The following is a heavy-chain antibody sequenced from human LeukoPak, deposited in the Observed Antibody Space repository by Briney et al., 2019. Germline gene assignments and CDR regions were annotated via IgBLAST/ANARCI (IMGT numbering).Heavy chain of an antibody. Sequence: PGRSLRLSCEGSGYSFSNYWIGWVRQMPGKGLEWMGIIYPGDYETRYSPSFQGLVTISVDKSISTAYLQWSSLKASDTAMYYCAIPPGYCGNDCSFDHWGQGTLVTVSS. D-gene: IGHD2-21*02. CDR3: AIPPGYCGNDCSFDH. V-gene: IGHV5-51*01. CDR2: IYPGDYET. J-gene: IGHJ4*02. CDR1: GYSFSNYW.